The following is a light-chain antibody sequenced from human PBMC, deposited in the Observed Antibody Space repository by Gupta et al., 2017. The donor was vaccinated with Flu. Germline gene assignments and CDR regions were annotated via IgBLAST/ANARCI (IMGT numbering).Light chain of an antibody. J-gene: IGKJ4*01. CDR1: QSVSTF. V-gene: IGKV3-11*01. Sequence: EIVLTQSPATLSLSPGERATLSCRASQSVSTFLAWYQQKPGQAPRLLIYDASNRATGIPARFSGSGSGTDFTLTISSLEPEDFAVYYCQQRSNWPPEGTFGGRTNVEIK. CDR3: QQRSNWPPEGT. CDR2: DAS.